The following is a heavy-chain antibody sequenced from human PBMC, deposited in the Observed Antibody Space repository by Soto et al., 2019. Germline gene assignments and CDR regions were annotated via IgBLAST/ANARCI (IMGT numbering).Heavy chain of an antibody. CDR1: GGSISSSTYY. J-gene: IGHJ5*02. V-gene: IGHV4-39*07. CDR3: ARGYCSSTICYIWDNWFDP. Sequence: PSETLSLTCTFSGGSISSSTYYLGWIRQPPGKGLEWIGSIFYAGSTYYNPSLQSRVTISVDTSKNQFSLKLSSVTAADTAVYYCARGYCSSTICYIWDNWFDPWGQGTLVTVSS. D-gene: IGHD2-2*02. CDR2: IFYAGST.